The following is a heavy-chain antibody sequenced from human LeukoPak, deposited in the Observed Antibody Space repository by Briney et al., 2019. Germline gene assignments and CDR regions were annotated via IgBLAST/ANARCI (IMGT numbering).Heavy chain of an antibody. Sequence: GGSLRLSCAPSGFTFDNFAMTLVRQAPGKGLEWVSEITGSGGSTYYADSVKGRFTISRDNSKNTLYLQMNSLRAEDTAIYYCARELFDFDYWGQGTLVTVSS. CDR1: GFTFDNFA. V-gene: IGHV3-23*01. D-gene: IGHD3-10*01. J-gene: IGHJ4*02. CDR3: ARELFDFDY. CDR2: ITGSGGST.